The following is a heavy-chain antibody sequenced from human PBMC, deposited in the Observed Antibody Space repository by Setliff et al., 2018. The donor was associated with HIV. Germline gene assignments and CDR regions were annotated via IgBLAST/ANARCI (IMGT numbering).Heavy chain of an antibody. Sequence: SETLSLTCTVSGGSISSSSYYWGWIRQPPGKGLEWIGSIYYSGSTYYNPSLKSRVTISVDTSKNQFSLKLSSVTAADTAVYYCARGVVTLRYYYYYYMDVWGKGTTVTVSS. CDR1: GGSISSSSYY. J-gene: IGHJ6*03. D-gene: IGHD2-21*02. CDR3: ARGVVTLRYYYYYYMDV. V-gene: IGHV4-39*07. CDR2: IYYSGST.